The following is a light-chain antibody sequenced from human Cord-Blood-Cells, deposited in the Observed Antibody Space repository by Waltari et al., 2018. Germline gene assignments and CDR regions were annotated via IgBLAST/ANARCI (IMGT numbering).Light chain of an antibody. J-gene: IGKJ3*01. CDR2: DAS. CDR3: QQYDNLPPFT. CDR1: QDISNY. Sequence: DIQMTQSPSSLSASVGDRVTITCQASQDISNYLNWYQQKPGKAPKLLIYDASNLETGVPSRFSGSGSATDFTFTISSLQPEDIATYYCQQYDNLPPFTFGPGTKVDIK. V-gene: IGKV1-33*01.